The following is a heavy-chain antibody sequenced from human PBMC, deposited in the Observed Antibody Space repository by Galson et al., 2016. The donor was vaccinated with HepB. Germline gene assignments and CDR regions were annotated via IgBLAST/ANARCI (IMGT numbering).Heavy chain of an antibody. Sequence: SVKVSCKASGGTFSSYPINWVRRAPGQGLGWMGGIIPIFVAANYALKFQGRVTITADESTSTVYMELRSLKSDDTAVYYCAREDSSGWTGTKWFDPWGQGTLVTVSS. V-gene: IGHV1-69*13. CDR3: AREDSSGWTGTKWFDP. D-gene: IGHD6-19*01. CDR2: IIPIFVAA. CDR1: GGTFSSYP. J-gene: IGHJ5*02.